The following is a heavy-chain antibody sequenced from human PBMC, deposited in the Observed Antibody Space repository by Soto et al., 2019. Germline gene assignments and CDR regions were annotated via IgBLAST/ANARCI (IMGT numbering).Heavy chain of an antibody. CDR2: INGVGTYT. V-gene: IGHV3-74*01. CDR1: GFTFSNYW. D-gene: IGHD3-3*01. J-gene: IGHJ4*02. CDR3: VRDFRSSDF. Sequence: EVQLVESGGGSAQPGGSLRLSCAASGFTFSNYWIHWVRQAPGKGPMWVSRINGVGTYTNYADSVRGRFSISRDNYENTVYLQRNSLRAEDTAMYYCVRDFRSSDFWGQGTPVTISS.